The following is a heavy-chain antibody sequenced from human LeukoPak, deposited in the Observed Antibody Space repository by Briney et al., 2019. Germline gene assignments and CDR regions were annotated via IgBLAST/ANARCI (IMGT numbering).Heavy chain of an antibody. J-gene: IGHJ3*02. CDR3: AREGTYDSSGLAIDI. V-gene: IGHV3-48*04. Sequence: HTGGSLRLSCAASGFIFGDYNMNWVRQAPGKGLEWVSYISSGGSTIYYADTVKGRFTISRDNAKNTLYLQMNSLRAEDTAVYYCAREGTYDSSGLAIDIWGQGTMVTVSS. CDR1: GFIFGDYN. CDR2: ISSGGSTI. D-gene: IGHD3-22*01.